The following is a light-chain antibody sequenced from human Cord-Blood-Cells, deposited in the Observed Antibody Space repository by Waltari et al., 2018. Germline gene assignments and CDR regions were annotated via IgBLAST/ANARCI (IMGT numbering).Light chain of an antibody. CDR1: SGHSSYA. J-gene: IGLJ2*01. CDR2: LNSDGSH. Sequence: QLVLTQSPSASASLGASVKLTCTLSSGHSSYAIAWHQQQPEKGPRYLMKLNSDGSHSKGDGIPDRFSGSSSVAERYLTISSLQSDDESHYYFQTWGTGIHVVFGGGTKLTVL. V-gene: IGLV4-69*01. CDR3: QTWGTGIHVV.